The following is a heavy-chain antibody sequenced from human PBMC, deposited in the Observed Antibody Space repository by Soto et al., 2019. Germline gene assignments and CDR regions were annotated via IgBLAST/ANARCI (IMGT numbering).Heavy chain of an antibody. CDR2: ISGSSGST. Sequence: RGALRLYSGASGFTFSVYAMTWVRQAPGKGLEWVSTISGSSGSTYFADSVKGRFTISRDNSKNTLYLQMNSLRAEDTAVYYCARGDILTGYPRPMEFDPWGQGTLVTVSS. CDR1: GFTFSVYA. J-gene: IGHJ5*02. V-gene: IGHV3-23*01. CDR3: ARGDILTGYPRPMEFDP. D-gene: IGHD3-9*01.